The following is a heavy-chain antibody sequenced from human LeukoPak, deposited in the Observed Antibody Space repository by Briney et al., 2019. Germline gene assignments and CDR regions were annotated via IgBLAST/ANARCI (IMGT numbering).Heavy chain of an antibody. Sequence: ASVKVSCKASGYTFTGYYMHWVRQAPGQGLEWMGWINPNRGGTNYAQKFQGRVTMTRDTSISTAYMELSRLRSDDTAVYYCARDGQDCSSTSCYRLIYYYGMDVWGPGTTVTVSS. D-gene: IGHD2-2*01. CDR2: INPNRGGT. J-gene: IGHJ6*02. V-gene: IGHV1-2*02. CDR3: ARDGQDCSSTSCYRLIYYYGMDV. CDR1: GYTFTGYY.